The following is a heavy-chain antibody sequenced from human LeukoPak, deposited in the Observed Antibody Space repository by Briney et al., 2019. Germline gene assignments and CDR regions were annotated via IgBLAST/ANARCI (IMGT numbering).Heavy chain of an antibody. V-gene: IGHV4-34*01. CDR3: ARVRGYYYDSSGYCDY. D-gene: IGHD3-22*01. CDR1: GGSFSGYY. J-gene: IGHJ4*02. CDR2: INHSGST. Sequence: SETLSLTCAVYGGSFSGYYWSWIRQPPGKGLEWIGEINHSGSTNYNPSLKSRVTISVDTSKNQFSLKLSSVTAADTAVYYCARVRGYYYDSSGYCDYWGQGTLVTVSS.